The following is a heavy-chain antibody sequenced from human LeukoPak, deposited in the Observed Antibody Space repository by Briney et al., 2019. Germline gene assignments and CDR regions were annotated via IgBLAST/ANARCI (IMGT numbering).Heavy chain of an antibody. J-gene: IGHJ4*02. D-gene: IGHD3-10*01. CDR1: GYSFTSYD. V-gene: IGHV1-8*01. CDR3: AAHTYYYSSGSFGH. Sequence: ASVIVSCKASGYSFTSYDINWVRQATGQGPEWIGWMNPSSGNTGYAQRFQGRVTMTRDTSTSTAYLELSSLTSDDTAVYYCAAHTYYYSSGSFGHWGQGTLVTVPS. CDR2: MNPSSGNT.